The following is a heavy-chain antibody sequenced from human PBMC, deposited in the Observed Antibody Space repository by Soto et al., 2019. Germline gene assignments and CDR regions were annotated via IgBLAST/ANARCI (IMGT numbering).Heavy chain of an antibody. D-gene: IGHD6-13*01. CDR1: GFPFSSYG. V-gene: IGHV3-33*01. J-gene: IGHJ4*02. Sequence: PGGSLGLSCAASGFPFSSYGMHWVCQAPGKGLEWVAVIWYDGSNKYYADSVKGRFTISRDNSKNTLYLQMNSLRAEDTAVYYCARDPGYSSSWSPGPIDYWGQGTLVTVSS. CDR2: IWYDGSNK. CDR3: ARDPGYSSSWSPGPIDY.